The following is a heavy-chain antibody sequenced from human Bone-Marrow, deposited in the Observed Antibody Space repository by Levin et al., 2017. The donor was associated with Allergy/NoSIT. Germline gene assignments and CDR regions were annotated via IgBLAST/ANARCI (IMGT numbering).Heavy chain of an antibody. Sequence: PGGSLRLSCTGSGFTVGSNFMSWVRQAPGKGLEWVSVIYDGGTTYHADSVKGRFIISGDTSKNSAYLQMNSLRADDTGVYYCARVVGNGWVDYWGRGTLVTVAS. CDR2: IYDGGTT. D-gene: IGHD6-19*01. CDR3: ARVVGNGWVDY. V-gene: IGHV3-53*01. CDR1: GFTVGSNF. J-gene: IGHJ4*02.